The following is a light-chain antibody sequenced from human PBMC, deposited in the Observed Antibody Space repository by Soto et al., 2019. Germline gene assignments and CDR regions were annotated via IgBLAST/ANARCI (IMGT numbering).Light chain of an antibody. CDR2: DVS. CDR3: CSYAGSTGV. J-gene: IGLJ2*01. CDR1: SSDVGGYNY. V-gene: IGLV2-11*01. Sequence: QSALTQPRSVSGSPGQSVTISCTGTSSDVGGYNYVSWYQRHPGKAPKLMIYDVSKRPSGVPDRFSGSKSGNTASLTISGLQAEDEADYYRCSYAGSTGVFGGGTKVTVL.